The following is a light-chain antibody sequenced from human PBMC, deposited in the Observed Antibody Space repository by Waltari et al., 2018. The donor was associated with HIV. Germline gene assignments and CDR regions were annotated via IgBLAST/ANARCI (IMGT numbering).Light chain of an antibody. J-gene: IGLJ3*02. CDR1: SRDVGSYTL. CDR2: EGI. CDR3: CSYAGSSNWV. V-gene: IGLV2-23*01. Sequence: QSALPQPASVSGSPGQSITISCTGSSRDVGSYTLFSWYQQHPCKAPQLMIYEGIKRPSGVSNRFSGSKSGNTASLTISGLQAEDEADYYCCSYAGSSNWVFGGGTKLTVL.